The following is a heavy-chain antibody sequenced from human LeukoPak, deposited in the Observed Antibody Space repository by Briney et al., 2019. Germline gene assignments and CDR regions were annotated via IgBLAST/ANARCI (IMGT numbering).Heavy chain of an antibody. D-gene: IGHD3-16*02. J-gene: IGHJ4*02. CDR1: GGTFSSYA. V-gene: IGHV1-69*13. Sequence: SVKVSCKSSGGTFSSYAISWVRQAPGQGLEWVGGIIPIFGTSNYAQKFKGRVTLTADESTSTAYMELSSLRSEDTAVYYCASGDYVWGSYRPFDYWGQGTLVTVSS. CDR2: IIPIFGTS. CDR3: ASGDYVWGSYRPFDY.